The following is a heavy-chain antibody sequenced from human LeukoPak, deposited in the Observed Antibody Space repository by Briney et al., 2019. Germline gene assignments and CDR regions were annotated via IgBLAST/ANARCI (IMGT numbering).Heavy chain of an antibody. Sequence: PGGSLRLSCAASGFTFSSYSMNWVRQAPGKALEWVSSISSSSSYIYYADSVKGRFTISRDNAKNSLYLQMNSLRAEDTAVYYCARDRYDSSGYNYWGQGTLVTVSS. CDR2: ISSSSSYI. J-gene: IGHJ4*02. V-gene: IGHV3-21*01. CDR1: GFTFSSYS. CDR3: ARDRYDSSGYNY. D-gene: IGHD3-22*01.